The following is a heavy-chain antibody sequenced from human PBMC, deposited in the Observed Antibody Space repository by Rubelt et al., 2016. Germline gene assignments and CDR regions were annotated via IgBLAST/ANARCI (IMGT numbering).Heavy chain of an antibody. CDR2: INHSGST. Sequence: GLEWIGEINHSGSTNYNPSLKSRVTISVDTSKNQFSLKLSSVTAADTAVYYCARGRGSGPGGWFDPWGQGTLVTVSS. D-gene: IGHD6-19*01. V-gene: IGHV4-34*01. J-gene: IGHJ5*02. CDR3: ARGRGSGPGGWFDP.